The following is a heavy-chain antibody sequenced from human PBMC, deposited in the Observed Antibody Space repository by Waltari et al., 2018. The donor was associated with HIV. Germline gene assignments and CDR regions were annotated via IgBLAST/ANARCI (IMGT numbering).Heavy chain of an antibody. D-gene: IGHD3-22*01. CDR3: AKDPYYYDSSGYADYFDY. J-gene: IGHJ4*02. CDR1: GFTFSSYG. V-gene: IGHV3-30*18. CDR2: ISDDGSNK. Sequence: QVQLVESGGGVVQPGRSLRLSCAASGFTFSSYGMHWVRQAPGKGLGWVAVISDDGSNKYYADSVKGRFTISRDNSKNTLYLQMNSLRAEDTAVYYCAKDPYYYDSSGYADYFDYWGQGTLVTVSS.